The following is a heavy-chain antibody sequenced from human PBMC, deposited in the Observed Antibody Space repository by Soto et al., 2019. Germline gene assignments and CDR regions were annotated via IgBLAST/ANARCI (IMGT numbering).Heavy chain of an antibody. CDR3: ARGGYYDSSGARNYSFYGMNV. D-gene: IGHD3-22*01. CDR1: GYTFASYG. Sequence: QVQLVQSGAEVKKPGASVKVSCKASGYTFASYGINWVRQAPGQGLEWLGWISPYDGNTHYAQILQGRVSMTTDTSTKSADMELRGLRSADTAMYYCARGGYYDSSGARNYSFYGMNVWGQGTTVTVSS. V-gene: IGHV1-18*01. CDR2: ISPYDGNT. J-gene: IGHJ6*02.